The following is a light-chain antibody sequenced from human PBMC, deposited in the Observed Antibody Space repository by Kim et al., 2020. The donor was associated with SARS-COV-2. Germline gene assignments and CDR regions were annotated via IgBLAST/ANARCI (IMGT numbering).Light chain of an antibody. CDR1: SSDVGAYKS. CDR2: DVS. Sequence: GQSVILSCTGTSSDVGAYKSVSWYQQRPNKAPKVIIYDVSQRPSGVPDRFSGSKSGNTASLSISGLQAEDEADYYCCSYTGTYIWMFGGGTQLTVL. V-gene: IGLV2-11*01. CDR3: CSYTGTYIWM. J-gene: IGLJ3*02.